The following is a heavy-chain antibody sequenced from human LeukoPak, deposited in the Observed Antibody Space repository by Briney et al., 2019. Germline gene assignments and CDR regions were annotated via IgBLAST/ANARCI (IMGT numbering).Heavy chain of an antibody. D-gene: IGHD3-9*01. V-gene: IGHV4-59*01. CDR2: IYYSGST. CDR3: ARDVGGIRYDN. Sequence: SETLSLTCTVSGGSISSYYWSWIRQPPGKGPEWIGYIYYSGSTNYNPSLKSRVTISVDTSKNQFSLKLSSVTAADTAVYYCARDVGGIRYDNWGQGTLVTVSS. CDR1: GGSISSYY. J-gene: IGHJ4*02.